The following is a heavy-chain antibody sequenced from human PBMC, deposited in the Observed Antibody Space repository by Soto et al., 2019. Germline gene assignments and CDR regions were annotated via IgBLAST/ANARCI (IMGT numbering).Heavy chain of an antibody. D-gene: IGHD3-9*01. CDR3: AKGRFYDLLTDYYKDFDH. CDR1: GFTFSDSA. CDR2: ISNSGGTT. J-gene: IGHJ4*02. Sequence: PGGSLRLSCAASGFTFSDSAMSWVRHAPGKGLEWVSGISNSGGTTYYGDSVKGRFTISRDNSKNTLFLQMNSLRAEDTAVYYCAKGRFYDLLTDYYKDFDHWGQGTLVTVSS. V-gene: IGHV3-23*01.